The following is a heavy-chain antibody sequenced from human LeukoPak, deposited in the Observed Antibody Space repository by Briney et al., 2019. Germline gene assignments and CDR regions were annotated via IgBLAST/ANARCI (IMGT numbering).Heavy chain of an antibody. CDR2: TYYRSKWFD. Sequence: SQTLSLTCAISGYGVSSNSAAWNWIRQSPSRGLEWLGRTYYRSKWFDDYAVSVKSRITINPDTSKNQFSLQLNSVTPEDTAVYYCARAAAAKGAFDYWGQGTLVTVSS. J-gene: IGHJ4*02. CDR1: GYGVSSNSAA. V-gene: IGHV6-1*01. D-gene: IGHD6-13*01. CDR3: ARAAAAKGAFDY.